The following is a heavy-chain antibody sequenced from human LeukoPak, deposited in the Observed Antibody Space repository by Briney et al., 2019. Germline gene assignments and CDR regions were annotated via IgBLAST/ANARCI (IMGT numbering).Heavy chain of an antibody. CDR3: ARGVYIAAAQYGY. Sequence: SETLSRTCTGSGFTVSNYYWSWIRQPPGNKRKWSGYIYYSGTTNYNPSLKSRVTISVDASKNQFSLKLNSVTAADTAVYYCARGVYIAAAQYGYWGQGTLVTVSS. J-gene: IGHJ4*02. CDR1: GFTVSNYY. V-gene: IGHV4-59*02. D-gene: IGHD6-13*01. CDR2: IYYSGTT.